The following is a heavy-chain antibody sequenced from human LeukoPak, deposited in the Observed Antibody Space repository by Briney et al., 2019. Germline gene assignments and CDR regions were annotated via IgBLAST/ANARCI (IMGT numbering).Heavy chain of an antibody. CDR3: AREGTLVSHAFDI. CDR1: GFTFSSYG. CDR2: IWYDGSNK. Sequence: GRSLRLSCAASGFTFSSYGMHWVRQAPGKGLEWVAVIWYDGSNKYYADSVKGRFTASRDNSKNTLYLQMNSLGVEDKALYYCAREGTLVSHAFDIWGQGTMVTVSS. D-gene: IGHD4-23*01. J-gene: IGHJ3*02. V-gene: IGHV3-33*01.